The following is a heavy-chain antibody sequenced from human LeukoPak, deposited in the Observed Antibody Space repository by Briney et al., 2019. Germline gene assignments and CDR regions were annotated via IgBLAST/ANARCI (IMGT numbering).Heavy chain of an antibody. Sequence: ASVKVSCKASGYTFTSYYMHWVRQAPGQGLEWMGIINPSGASTTYVQMFQGRVTMTRDTSTSTVYMELSSLRSEDTAVYYCARSSQVNSGSLVKWGQGTLVTVSS. D-gene: IGHD5-12*01. CDR1: GYTFTSYY. CDR3: ARSSQVNSGSLVK. V-gene: IGHV1-46*01. J-gene: IGHJ4*02. CDR2: INPSGAST.